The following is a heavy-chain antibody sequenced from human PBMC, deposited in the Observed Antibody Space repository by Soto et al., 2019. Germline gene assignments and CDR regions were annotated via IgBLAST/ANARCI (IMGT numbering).Heavy chain of an antibody. J-gene: IGHJ4*02. V-gene: IGHV4-61*02. CDR2: VFGNGAGTP. D-gene: IGHD2-15*01. CDR3: ARDLPPYGGRRSPPTGAFED. CDR1: GGSIDSGDYY. Sequence: SETLSLTCTVSGGSIDSGDYYWSWIRQPPGKGLQWIGRVFGNGAGTPIYNSLLKSRARMSADPSKRQFSLTLTSVTAADTAVYYCARDLPPYGGRRSPPTGAFEDWGQGIMVTVSS.